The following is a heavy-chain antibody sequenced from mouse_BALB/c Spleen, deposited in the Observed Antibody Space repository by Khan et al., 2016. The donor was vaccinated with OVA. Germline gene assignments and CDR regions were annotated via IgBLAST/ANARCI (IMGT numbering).Heavy chain of an antibody. D-gene: IGHD1-3*01. Sequence: EVQLVESGTVLARPGASVKMSCKASGYSFTSYLIHWVKQRPGQGLEWIGDIYPGNSDTTYNQKFKDKAKLTAGTSANTAYMELSSLTNEDSAVYYCARGGYSSLAYWGQGTLVTVSA. CDR1: GYSFTSYL. CDR3: ARGGYSSLAY. J-gene: IGHJ3*01. CDR2: IYPGNSDT. V-gene: IGHV1-5*01.